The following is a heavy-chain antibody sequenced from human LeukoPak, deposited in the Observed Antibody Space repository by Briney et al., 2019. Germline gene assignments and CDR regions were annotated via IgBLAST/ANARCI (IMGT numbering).Heavy chain of an antibody. CDR3: ARDRSTSSSWYTPYYYYYYMDV. J-gene: IGHJ6*03. D-gene: IGHD6-13*01. V-gene: IGHV1-58*02. Sequence: EASVKVSCKASGFTFTSSAMQWVRQARGQRLEWIGWIVVGSGNTNYAQKFQERVTITRDMSTSTAYMELSSLRSEDTAVYYCARDRSTSSSWYTPYYYYYYMDVWGKGTTVTVSS. CDR1: GFTFTSSA. CDR2: IVVGSGNT.